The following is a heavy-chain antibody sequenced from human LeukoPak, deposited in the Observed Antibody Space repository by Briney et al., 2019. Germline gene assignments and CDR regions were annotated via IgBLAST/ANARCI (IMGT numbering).Heavy chain of an antibody. D-gene: IGHD4-17*01. CDR1: GGSFSGYY. Sequence: PSETLSLTCAVYGGSFSGYYWSWIRQPPRKGLEWIGEINHSGSTNYNPSLKSRVTISVDTSKNQFSLKLSSVTAADTAVYYCARKTTVTTGFDPWGQGTLVTVSS. CDR2: INHSGST. J-gene: IGHJ5*02. CDR3: ARKTTVTTGFDP. V-gene: IGHV4-34*01.